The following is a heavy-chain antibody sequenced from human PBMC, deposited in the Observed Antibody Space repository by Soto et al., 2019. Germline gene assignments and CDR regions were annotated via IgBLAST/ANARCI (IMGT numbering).Heavy chain of an antibody. J-gene: IGHJ4*02. CDR3: ARDDAMVRGVISKLSY. D-gene: IGHD3-10*01. CDR1: GYTFTSYY. CDR2: INPSGGST. Sequence: QVQLVQSGAEVKKPGASVKVSCKASGYTFTSYYMHWVRQAPGQGLEWTGIINPSGGSTSYAQKFQGRVTMTRDTSTSTVYMVLSSLRSEDTAVYYCARDDAMVRGVISKLSYWGQGTLVTVSS. V-gene: IGHV1-46*03.